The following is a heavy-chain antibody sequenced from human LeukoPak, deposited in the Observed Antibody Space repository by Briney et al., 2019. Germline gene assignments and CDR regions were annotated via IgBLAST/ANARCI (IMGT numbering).Heavy chain of an antibody. Sequence: GGSLRLSCAASGFTFSNYWMHWVRQAPGKGLVWVSRINSDGINTSYADSVKGRFTFSRDNSKNTLYLQMNSLRAEDTAVYYCAELGITMIGGVWGKGTTVTISS. CDR2: INSDGINT. D-gene: IGHD3-10*02. J-gene: IGHJ6*04. CDR3: AELGITMIGGV. V-gene: IGHV3-74*01. CDR1: GFTFSNYW.